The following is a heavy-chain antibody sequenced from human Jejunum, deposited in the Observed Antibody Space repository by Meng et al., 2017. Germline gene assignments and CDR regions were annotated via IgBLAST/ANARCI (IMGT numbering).Heavy chain of an antibody. CDR2: IIQDGSEI. J-gene: IGHJ4*02. D-gene: IGHD2-2*01. CDR1: EFTFSRYS. V-gene: IGHV3-7*01. CDR3: AGDAWHTSAPKVDI. Sequence: SCEASEFTFSRYSMNWVRQAPGKGLEWVATIIQDGSEIHYVDSVRGRFTISRDNAKNSLYLQMNNLRAEDTAVYYCAGDAWHTSAPKVDIWGQGTLVTVSS.